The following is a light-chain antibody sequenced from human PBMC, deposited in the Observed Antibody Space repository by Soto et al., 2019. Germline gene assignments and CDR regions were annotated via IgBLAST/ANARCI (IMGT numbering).Light chain of an antibody. CDR1: QSVRSRY. CDR2: GAS. Sequence: TVLTPTPGTLFLSPGERATLSCRASQSVRSRYLAWYQQKSGQAPRLLIYGASSRATGIPDRFSGSESGTDVTLTIRCLEYEDFAVYDCQQYGTSTLTFGGGTKVDIK. CDR3: QQYGTSTLT. V-gene: IGKV3-20*01. J-gene: IGKJ4*01.